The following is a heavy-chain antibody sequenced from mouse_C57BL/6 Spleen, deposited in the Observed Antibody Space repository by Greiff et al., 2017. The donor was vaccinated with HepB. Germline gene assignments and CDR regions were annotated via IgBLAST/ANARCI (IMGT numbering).Heavy chain of an antibody. Sequence: QVQLQQPGAELVMPGASVKLSCKASGYTFTSYWMHWVKQRPGQGLEWIGEIDPSDSYTNYNQKFKGKSTLTVDKSSSTAYMQLSSLTSEDSAVYYGARAGYYGSSYTYWGQGTLVTVSA. CDR1: GYTFTSYW. CDR2: IDPSDSYT. J-gene: IGHJ3*01. D-gene: IGHD1-1*01. CDR3: ARAGYYGSSYTY. V-gene: IGHV1-69*01.